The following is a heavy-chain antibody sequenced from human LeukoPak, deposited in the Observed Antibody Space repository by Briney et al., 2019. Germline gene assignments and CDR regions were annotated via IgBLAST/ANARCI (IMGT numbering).Heavy chain of an antibody. CDR1: GFTFSRYS. Sequence: GGSLRLSCAASGFTFSRYSMNWVRQAPGKGLEWVSTISSDAKYIYYADSLKGRFTVSRDNAKNSLYLQMNSLAVEDTAVYYCTTPAAGPYAEYSQYWGQGTLVTVSS. D-gene: IGHD6-13*01. CDR2: ISSDAKYI. V-gene: IGHV3-21*01. J-gene: IGHJ1*01. CDR3: TTPAAGPYAEYSQY.